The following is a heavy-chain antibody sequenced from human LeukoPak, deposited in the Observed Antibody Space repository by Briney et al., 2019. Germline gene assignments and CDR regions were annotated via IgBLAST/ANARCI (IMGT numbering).Heavy chain of an antibody. CDR3: AKERITMVRGVIGPDAFDI. D-gene: IGHD3-10*01. J-gene: IGHJ3*02. CDR1: GFTFSSYA. V-gene: IGHV3-23*01. Sequence: PGGSLRLPCAASGFTFSSYAMSWVRQAPGKGLEWVSAISGSGGSTYYADSVKGRFTISRDNSKNTLYLQMNSLRAEDTAVYYCAKERITMVRGVIGPDAFDIWGQGTMVTVSS. CDR2: ISGSGGST.